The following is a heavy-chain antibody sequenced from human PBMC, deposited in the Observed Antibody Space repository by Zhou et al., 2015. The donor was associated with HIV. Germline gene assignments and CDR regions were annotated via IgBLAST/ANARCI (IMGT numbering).Heavy chain of an antibody. Sequence: QLVQSGAEVKKPGSSVKVSCKASGFTFTSSAVQWVRQARGQRLEWIGWIVVGSGNTNYAQKFQERVTITRDMSTSTAYMELSSLRSEDTAVYYCAADSRHSYGLYYFDYWGQGTLVTVSS. CDR2: IVVGSGNT. D-gene: IGHD5-18*01. J-gene: IGHJ4*02. V-gene: IGHV1-58*01. CDR3: AADSRHSYGLYYFDY. CDR1: GFTFTSSA.